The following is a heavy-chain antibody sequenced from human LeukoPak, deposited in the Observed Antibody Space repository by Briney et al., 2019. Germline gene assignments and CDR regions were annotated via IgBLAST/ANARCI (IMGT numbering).Heavy chain of an antibody. J-gene: IGHJ6*03. CDR3: ASNYGSGFRPYYYYYYMDV. Sequence: GGSLRLSCAASGFTFSSYSMNWVRQAPGKGLEWVSAISSSGGSTHYADSVKGRFTISRDNSKNTLYLQMNSLRAEDTAVYYCASNYGSGFRPYYYYYYMDVWGKGTTVTISS. CDR2: ISSSGGST. V-gene: IGHV3-23*01. CDR1: GFTFSSYS. D-gene: IGHD3-10*01.